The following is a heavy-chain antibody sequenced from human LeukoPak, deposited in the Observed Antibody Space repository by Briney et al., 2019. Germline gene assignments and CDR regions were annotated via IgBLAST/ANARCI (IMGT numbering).Heavy chain of an antibody. CDR3: AKKMGTYRASDY. D-gene: IGHD3-16*02. V-gene: IGHV3-23*01. Sequence: GGSLRLSCAASGFAFKSYSMYWVRQGPGKGLEWVASISDASFSINYADSVKGRFTISRDNSKNILYLQMNNLRAEDTAVYYCAKKMGTYRASDYWGQGTLVTVSS. J-gene: IGHJ4*02. CDR2: ISDASFSI. CDR1: GFAFKSYS.